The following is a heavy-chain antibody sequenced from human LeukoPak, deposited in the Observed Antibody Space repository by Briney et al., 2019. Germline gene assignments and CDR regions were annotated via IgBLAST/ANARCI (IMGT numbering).Heavy chain of an antibody. V-gene: IGHV3-11*01. Sequence: GGSLRLSCAASGFTFDDYHMNWIRQAPGKGLEWISYISPGGGDIYFADSVKGRFTLSRDNAKNSLYLQVSSLTAEDTAVYYCASGRDIEVAGPGGYFDHWGQGTLVTVSS. J-gene: IGHJ4*02. CDR3: ASGRDIEVAGPGGYFDH. CDR2: ISPGGGDI. CDR1: GFTFDDYH. D-gene: IGHD6-19*01.